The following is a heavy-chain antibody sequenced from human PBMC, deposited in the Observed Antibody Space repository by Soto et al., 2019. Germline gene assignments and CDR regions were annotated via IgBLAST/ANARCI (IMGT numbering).Heavy chain of an antibody. D-gene: IGHD2-15*01. J-gene: IGHJ5*02. CDR3: ARVTAAADFDP. CDR1: GYTFTSYA. CDR2: INAGNGNT. Sequence: QVQLVQSGAEVKKPGASVKVSCKASGYTFTSYAMHWVRQAPGQRLEWMGWINAGNGNTKYSQKFQGRVTITRDTSASTAYMELSSLSSEDTAVYYCARVTAAADFDPWGQGTLVTVSS. V-gene: IGHV1-3*01.